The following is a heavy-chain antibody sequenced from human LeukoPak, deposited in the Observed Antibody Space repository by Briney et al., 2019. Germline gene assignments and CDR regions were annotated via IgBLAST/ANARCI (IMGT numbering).Heavy chain of an antibody. Sequence: PGGSLRLSCAASGFTFRGYWMHWVRQVPGKGLVWVSRINSDETSTSYADSVKGRFTISRDNAKNTLYLQMNSLRAEDTAVYYCARFDYGDYAGAADYWGQGTLVTVSS. CDR3: ARFDYGDYAGAADY. J-gene: IGHJ4*02. D-gene: IGHD4-17*01. CDR2: INSDETST. V-gene: IGHV3-74*01. CDR1: GFTFRGYW.